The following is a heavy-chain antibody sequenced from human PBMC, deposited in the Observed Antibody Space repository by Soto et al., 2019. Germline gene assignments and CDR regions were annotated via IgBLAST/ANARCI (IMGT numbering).Heavy chain of an antibody. D-gene: IGHD2-2*01. V-gene: IGHV1-46*01. CDR1: GDPFTNYY. CDR3: ARGRYCSSSSCANYYYYYGLDV. J-gene: IGHJ6*02. CDR2: TNPRGGGT. Sequence: QVQLVQSGVEVKEPGASVKVSCKASGDPFTNYYMHWVRQAPGQGLEWMGTTNPRGGGTSYADKFQGRITLTRDTSTSTVYMELSSLRSEDTALYYCARGRYCSSSSCANYYYYYGLDVWGQGTTVTVSS.